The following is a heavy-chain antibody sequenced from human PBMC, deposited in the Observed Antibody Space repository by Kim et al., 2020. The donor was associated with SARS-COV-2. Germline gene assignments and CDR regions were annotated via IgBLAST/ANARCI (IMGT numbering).Heavy chain of an antibody. D-gene: IGHD3-9*01. CDR2: IIPIFGTA. CDR3: ARDWPYYDIPQPTPNWFDP. Sequence: SVKVSCKASGGTFSSYAISWVRQAPGQGLEWMGGIIPIFGTANYAQKFQGRVTITADESTSTAYMELSSLRSEDTAVYYCARDWPYYDIPQPTPNWFDPWGQGTLVTVSS. CDR1: GGTFSSYA. J-gene: IGHJ5*02. V-gene: IGHV1-69*13.